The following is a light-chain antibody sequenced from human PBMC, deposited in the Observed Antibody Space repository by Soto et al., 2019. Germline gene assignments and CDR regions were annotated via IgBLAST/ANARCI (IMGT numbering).Light chain of an antibody. CDR1: QNIDSW. Sequence: DIQMTQSASTLSASLGYGVTMTCGASQNIDSWLAWYQQKPGKAPKLLIYKASSLESGVPSRFSGSGSGTEFTLTISSLQPDDFATYYCQQYNSYSWTFGQGTKVDI. V-gene: IGKV1-5*03. J-gene: IGKJ1*01. CDR3: QQYNSYSWT. CDR2: KAS.